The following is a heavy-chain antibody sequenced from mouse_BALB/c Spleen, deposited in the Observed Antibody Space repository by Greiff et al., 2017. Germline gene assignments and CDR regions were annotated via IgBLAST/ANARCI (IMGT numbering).Heavy chain of an antibody. CDR2: IYPSDSYT. D-gene: IGHD1-2*01. J-gene: IGHJ2*01. CDR1: GYTFTSYW. Sequence: QVQLQQPGAELVRPGASVKLSCKASGYTFTSYWINWVKQRPGQGLEWIGNIYPSDSYTNYNQKFKDKATLTVDKSSSTAYMQLSSPTSEDSAVYYCTRDYGDGYYFDYWGQGTTLTVSS. V-gene: IGHV1-69*02. CDR3: TRDYGDGYYFDY.